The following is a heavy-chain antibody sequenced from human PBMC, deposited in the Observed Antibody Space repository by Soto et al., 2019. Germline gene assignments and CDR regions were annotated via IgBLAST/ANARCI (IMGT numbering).Heavy chain of an antibody. Sequence: GGSLRLSCSASGFTFSSYDMHWVRQGPGKGLEWVSAIGTAGDTNYAGSVKGRFTISRENAKNSLYLQMNSLRAGDTAIYFCARAIGPTLFDYWGQGTLVNVSS. J-gene: IGHJ4*02. D-gene: IGHD3-22*01. V-gene: IGHV3-13*04. CDR2: IGTAGDT. CDR1: GFTFSSYD. CDR3: ARAIGPTLFDY.